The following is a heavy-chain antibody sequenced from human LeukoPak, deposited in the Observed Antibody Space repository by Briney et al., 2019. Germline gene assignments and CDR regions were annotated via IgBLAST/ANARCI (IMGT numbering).Heavy chain of an antibody. CDR2: IHYTGST. V-gene: IGHV4-61*01. D-gene: IGHD2/OR15-2a*01. CDR3: ARENIYMHYFDY. CDR1: DDSISSSISNYY. J-gene: IGHJ4*02. Sequence: SETLSLTCTVSDDSISSSISNYYWSWLRQPPGKGLEWIGYIHYTGSTNYNPSLKARITISGDTSKSQFSLKLTSVTAADTAVYYCARENIYMHYFDYWGQGTLVTVSS.